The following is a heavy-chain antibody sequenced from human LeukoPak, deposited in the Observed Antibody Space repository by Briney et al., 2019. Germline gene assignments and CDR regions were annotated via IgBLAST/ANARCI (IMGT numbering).Heavy chain of an antibody. CDR1: GYSFTSGHY. Sequence: SETLSLTCSVSGYSFTSGHYWGWIRQPPGKGLEWIANVYHTGSAHYNPSLKSRVTISVDTSKNQFSLKLSSVTAADTAVYYCARGGGSHRGSYYYYYMDVWGKGTTVTVSS. J-gene: IGHJ6*03. V-gene: IGHV4-38-2*02. D-gene: IGHD2-15*01. CDR3: ARGGGSHRGSYYYYYMDV. CDR2: VYHTGSA.